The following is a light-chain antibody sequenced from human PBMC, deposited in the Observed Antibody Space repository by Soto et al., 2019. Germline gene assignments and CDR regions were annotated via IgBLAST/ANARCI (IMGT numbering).Light chain of an antibody. CDR3: QQRSNWPIT. J-gene: IGKJ5*01. Sequence: EIVLPQSPATLSLSPGESSTLSCRASQSVGGYLAWYQQRPGQAPRVLIYDASNRATGIPVRFSGSGSGTDFTLTISSLEPEDFAVYYCQQRSNWPITFGQGKRLEIK. CDR1: QSVGGY. V-gene: IGKV3-11*01. CDR2: DAS.